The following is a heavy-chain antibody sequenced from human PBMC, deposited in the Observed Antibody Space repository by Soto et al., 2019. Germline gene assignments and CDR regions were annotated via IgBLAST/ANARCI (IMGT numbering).Heavy chain of an antibody. CDR1: GYSISSDYY. V-gene: IGHV4-38-2*01. J-gene: IGHJ4*02. CDR3: ARGVLGATTYFDY. CDR2: KYHSGST. D-gene: IGHD1-26*01. Sequence: SETLSLTCAVSGYSISSDYYWGWIRQPPGKGLEWIASKYHSGSTYYNPSLKSRVTISVDTSKNQLSLKLSPVTAADTAVYYCARGVLGATTYFDYWGQGTLVTVSS.